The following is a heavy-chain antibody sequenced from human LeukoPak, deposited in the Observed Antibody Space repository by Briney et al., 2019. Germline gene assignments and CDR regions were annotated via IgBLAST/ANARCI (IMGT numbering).Heavy chain of an antibody. D-gene: IGHD3-3*01. CDR2: IYYSGST. Sequence: SEALSLTCTVSGGSISDYYWNWIRQPPGKGLEWIGYIYYSGSTTYNPSLKSRVTMSVDTAKNQFSLKLRSVTAADTAVYYCARGDFCSKSNCYLRPMDVWGKGTTVTVSS. V-gene: IGHV4-59*01. J-gene: IGHJ6*03. CDR3: ARGDFCSKSNCYLRPMDV. CDR1: GGSISDYY.